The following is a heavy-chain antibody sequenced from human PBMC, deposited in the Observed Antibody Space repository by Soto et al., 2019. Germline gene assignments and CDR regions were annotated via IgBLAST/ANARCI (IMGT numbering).Heavy chain of an antibody. CDR1: GYTLTELS. CDR2: FDPEDGET. J-gene: IGHJ3*02. V-gene: IGHV1-24*01. Sequence: ASVKVSCKVSGYTLTELSMHWVRQAPGKGLEWMGGFDPEDGETIYAQKFQGGVTMTEDTSTDTAYMELSSLRSEDTAVYYCATGFPGLTEITRTAFDIWGQGTMVT. D-gene: IGHD3-10*01. CDR3: ATGFPGLTEITRTAFDI.